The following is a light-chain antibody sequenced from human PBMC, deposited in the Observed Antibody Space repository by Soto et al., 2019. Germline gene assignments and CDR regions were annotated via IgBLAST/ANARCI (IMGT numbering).Light chain of an antibody. J-gene: IGKJ4*01. CDR2: GAL. CDR1: QSVRDN. V-gene: IGKV3-15*01. CDR3: QQYDNWPLT. Sequence: EIVMTQSPATLSVSPGERATLSCRASQSVRDNLAWYQQKPGQAPRVLIYGALTRATGIPARFSGSGSGTEFTLTISSLQSEDFAVYYCQQYDNWPLTFGGGTKVEIK.